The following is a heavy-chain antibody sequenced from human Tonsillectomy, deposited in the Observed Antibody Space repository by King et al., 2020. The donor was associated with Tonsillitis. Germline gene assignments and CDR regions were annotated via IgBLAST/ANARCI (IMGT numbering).Heavy chain of an antibody. CDR1: GFTFSSYA. J-gene: IGHJ6*02. D-gene: IGHD3-3*01. Sequence: VQLVESGGGLVQPGGSLRLSCAASGFTFSSYAMSWVRQAPGKGLEWVSAISGSGGSTYYADSVKGRFTISRDNSKNTLYLQMSSLRAEDTAVYFCAKDESYDLNYYYSGMAVWGQGPTVTVSS. CDR2: ISGSGGST. V-gene: IGHV3-23*04. CDR3: AKDESYDLNYYYSGMAV.